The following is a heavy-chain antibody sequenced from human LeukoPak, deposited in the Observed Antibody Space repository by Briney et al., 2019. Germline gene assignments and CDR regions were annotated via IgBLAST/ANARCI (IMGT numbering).Heavy chain of an antibody. Sequence: GGSLRLSCAVSGFTFTSYWMSWVRPAPGKGLEWVANINEDGSYKFHADSVKGRLTISRDNAKNSLYLQMNSLRADDTAVYYCARDATRGGDNDYWGQGTLVTVSS. CDR1: GFTFTSYW. CDR3: ARDATRGGDNDY. J-gene: IGHJ4*02. V-gene: IGHV3-7*01. D-gene: IGHD2-21*02. CDR2: INEDGSYK.